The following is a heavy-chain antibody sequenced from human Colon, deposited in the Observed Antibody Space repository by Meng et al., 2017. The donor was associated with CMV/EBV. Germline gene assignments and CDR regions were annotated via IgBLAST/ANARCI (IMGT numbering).Heavy chain of an antibody. D-gene: IGHD1-1*01. CDR1: GFTFSSYW. V-gene: IGHV3-7*01. J-gene: IGHJ4*02. Sequence: ETLSLTCAASGFTFSSYWMSWVRQAPGKGLEWVANIKQDGSEKYYVDSVKGRFTISRDNAKNSLYLQMNSLRAEDTAVYYCATNGFEYWGQGTLVTVSS. CDR2: IKQDGSEK. CDR3: ATNGFEY.